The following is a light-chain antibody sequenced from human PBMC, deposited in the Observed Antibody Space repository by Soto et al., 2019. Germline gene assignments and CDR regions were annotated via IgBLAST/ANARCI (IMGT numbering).Light chain of an antibody. CDR3: QQYYMYSYT. J-gene: IGKJ2*01. CDR1: QSISTY. V-gene: IGKV1-5*01. CDR2: HAS. Sequence: DIQMTQPSTLSASVGDRVTLHCRASQSISTYLAWYQQKPGQAPKVLIYHASNQESGVPSRFSGGGSWTEFTLTISSLQPDDFATYYCQQYYMYSYTFGQGTKLDIK.